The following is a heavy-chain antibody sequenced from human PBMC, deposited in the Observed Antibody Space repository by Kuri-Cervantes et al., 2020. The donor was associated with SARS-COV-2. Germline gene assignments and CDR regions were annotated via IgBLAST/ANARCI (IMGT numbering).Heavy chain of an antibody. CDR1: GYTFSGYY. Sequence: ASVKVSCKASGYTFSGYYIYWVRQAPGQGLEWMGWINPNSGGTNYAQKFQAWVTMTRDTSISTAYMELSRLRSDDTAVYYCARGMVRGIIQSYYYAMDVWGQGTTVTVSS. D-gene: IGHD3-10*01. V-gene: IGHV1-2*04. CDR3: ARGMVRGIIQSYYYAMDV. J-gene: IGHJ6*02. CDR2: INPNSGGT.